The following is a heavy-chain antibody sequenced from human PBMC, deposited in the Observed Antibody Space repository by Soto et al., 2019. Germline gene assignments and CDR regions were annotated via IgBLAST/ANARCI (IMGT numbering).Heavy chain of an antibody. CDR3: ARIKLVEWFFINVDVYDMDV. Sequence: PGSPLRPSCITPVFSRSDYTVNCVRLAPRKELEKVSFISSDSRTIYYADSVEGRFTVSRDNARNSVSLQMDSLRDEDAAVYYCARIKLVEWFFINVDVYDMDVWGQGTPVTVSS. D-gene: IGHD3-3*01. CDR1: VFSRSDYT. CDR2: ISSDSRTI. J-gene: IGHJ6*02. V-gene: IGHV3-48*02.